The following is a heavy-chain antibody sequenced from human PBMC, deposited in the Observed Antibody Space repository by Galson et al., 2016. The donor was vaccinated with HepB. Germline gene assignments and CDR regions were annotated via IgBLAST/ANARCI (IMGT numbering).Heavy chain of an antibody. CDR1: GFTFSSYA. CDR2: ISGSGGST. Sequence: SLRLSCAASGFTFSSYAMSWVRQAPGKGLEWVSAISGSGGSTHYADSVKGRFTISRDNSKNTLYLQMNSLRAEDTAVYYCAKDLGFLEWLFFDSYYYYGMDGWGQGTTVTVSS. D-gene: IGHD3-3*01. V-gene: IGHV3-23*01. CDR3: AKDLGFLEWLFFDSYYYYGMDG. J-gene: IGHJ6*02.